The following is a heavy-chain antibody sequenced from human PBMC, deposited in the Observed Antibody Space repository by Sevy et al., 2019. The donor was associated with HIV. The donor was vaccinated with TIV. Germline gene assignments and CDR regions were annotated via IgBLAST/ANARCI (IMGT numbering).Heavy chain of an antibody. CDR3: GKVMEVGQQLKSYYMDV. J-gene: IGHJ6*03. V-gene: IGHV3-15*01. CDR2: IKSKTDGGIT. Sequence: GGSLRLSCAASGFTFSNAWMSWVRQAPGKGLEWVGRIKSKTDGGITDYAAPVKGRFSISRDDSKNTLDLQMNSLKTEDTAVYYCGKVMEVGQQLKSYYMDVWGKGTTVTVSS. D-gene: IGHD6-13*01. CDR1: GFTFSNAW.